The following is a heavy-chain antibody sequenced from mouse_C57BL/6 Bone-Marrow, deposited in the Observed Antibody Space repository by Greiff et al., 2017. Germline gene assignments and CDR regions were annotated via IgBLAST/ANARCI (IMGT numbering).Heavy chain of an antibody. CDR1: GYTFTSYW. CDR2: IYPGSGST. Sequence: QVQLQQSGAELVKPGASVKLSCKASGYTFTSYWITWVKQRPGQGLEWIGDIYPGSGSTNYNEKFKGKATLTADTSSSTAYMQLRSLTSEDSAVYYCASRGYFDYWGQGTTLTVSS. CDR3: ASRGYFDY. V-gene: IGHV1-55*01. J-gene: IGHJ2*01.